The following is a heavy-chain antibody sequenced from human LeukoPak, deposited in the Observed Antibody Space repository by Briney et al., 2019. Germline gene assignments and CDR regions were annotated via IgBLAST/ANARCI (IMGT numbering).Heavy chain of an antibody. CDR1: GFTFSSYG. Sequence: GGSLRLSCAASGFTFSSYGMHWVRQAPGKGLEWVAVISYDGSNKYYADSVKGRFTISRDNSKNTLYLQMNSLRAEDTAVYYCAKDRGGSGSFYYMDVWGKGTTVTVSS. D-gene: IGHD3-10*01. CDR2: ISYDGSNK. J-gene: IGHJ6*03. V-gene: IGHV3-30*18. CDR3: AKDRGGSGSFYYMDV.